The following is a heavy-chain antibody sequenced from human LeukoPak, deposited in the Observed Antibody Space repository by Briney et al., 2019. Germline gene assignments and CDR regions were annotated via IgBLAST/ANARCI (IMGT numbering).Heavy chain of an antibody. J-gene: IGHJ4*02. CDR2: INEDGSHK. CDR3: ARDATRGGDNDY. CDR1: GFTFTSYW. V-gene: IGHV3-7*01. Sequence: GGSLRLSCEVSGFTFTSYWMSWVRQAPGKGLEWVANINEDGSHKYHADSVEGRLTISRDNAKNSLYLQMNSLRAEDTAVYYCARDATRGGDNDYWGQGTRVIVSS. D-gene: IGHD2-21*02.